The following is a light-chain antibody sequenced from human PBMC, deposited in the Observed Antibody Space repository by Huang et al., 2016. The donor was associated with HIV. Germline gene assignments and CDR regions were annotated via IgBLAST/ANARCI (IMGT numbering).Light chain of an antibody. CDR2: DAS. CDR1: QNVNNNY. J-gene: IGKJ4*01. CDR3: QQYGSAPLT. V-gene: IGKV3-20*01. Sequence: EIVLTQSPGTLSLSPGERATLSCRASQNVNNNYLGWYQQKGGQAPRRLIYDASSRATGITDRFSGSGSGIDFTLTISRLEPEDCAVYYCQQYGSAPLTFGGGTKVEIK.